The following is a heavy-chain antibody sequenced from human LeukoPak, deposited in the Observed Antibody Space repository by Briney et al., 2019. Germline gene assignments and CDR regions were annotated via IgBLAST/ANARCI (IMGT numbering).Heavy chain of an antibody. CDR3: TTDPRH. V-gene: IGHV3-15*01. Sequence: GGSLRLSCAASGFTFSSYWMSWVRQAPGRGLEWLGRIKSKSDGGTTDYVAPVKGRFTISRDDSKNTVSLQMNSLKTEDTAVYYCTTDPRHWGQGTLVTVSS. J-gene: IGHJ4*02. CDR2: IKSKSDGGTT. CDR1: GFTFSSYW.